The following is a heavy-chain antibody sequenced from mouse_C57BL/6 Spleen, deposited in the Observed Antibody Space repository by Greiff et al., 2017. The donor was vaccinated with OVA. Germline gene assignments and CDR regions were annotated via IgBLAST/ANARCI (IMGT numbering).Heavy chain of an antibody. CDR3: ARGDYDVGYWYFDG. V-gene: IGHV1-64*01. CDR2: IHPNSGST. D-gene: IGHD2-4*01. CDR1: GYTFTSYW. J-gene: IGHJ1*03. Sequence: QVQLQQPGAELVKPGASVKLSCKASGYTFTSYWMHWVKQRPGQGLEWIGMIHPNSGSTNYNEKFKSKATLTVAKSSSTAYMQLISLTSEDYAVYNGARGDYDVGYWYFDGWGTGTTVTVST.